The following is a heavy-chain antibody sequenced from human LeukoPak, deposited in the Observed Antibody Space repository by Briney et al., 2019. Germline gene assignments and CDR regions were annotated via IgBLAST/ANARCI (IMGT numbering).Heavy chain of an antibody. CDR2: INSDGSST. J-gene: IGHJ6*04. D-gene: IGHD2-2*01. CDR3: PGVPLWPAANYYSSNGMAF. CDR1: GFTFSSYW. V-gene: IGHV3-74*01. Sequence: GGSLRLSCAASGFTFSSYWMHWVRQAPGKGLVWVSRINSDGSSTSYADSVKGRYTISRDNAKNTLYLQMNSLRAEDTAVYYCPGVPLWPAANYYSSNGMAFGGKGTTFTVSS.